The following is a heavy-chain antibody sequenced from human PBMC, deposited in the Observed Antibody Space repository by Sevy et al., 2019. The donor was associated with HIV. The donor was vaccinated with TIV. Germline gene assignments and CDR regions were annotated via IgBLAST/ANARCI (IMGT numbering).Heavy chain of an antibody. CDR2: IQYSGST. Sequence: SETLSLTCTVSGGSISTHYCSWIRQPPGKGLEWIGYIQYSGSTNNNPSLKSRVTISIDTSKNQFSLQLSSVTAADTAVYYCARVGAWYYGSTGNAFDIWGQGTMVTVSS. D-gene: IGHD3-10*01. CDR1: GGSISTHY. CDR3: ARVGAWYYGSTGNAFDI. J-gene: IGHJ3*02. V-gene: IGHV4-59*11.